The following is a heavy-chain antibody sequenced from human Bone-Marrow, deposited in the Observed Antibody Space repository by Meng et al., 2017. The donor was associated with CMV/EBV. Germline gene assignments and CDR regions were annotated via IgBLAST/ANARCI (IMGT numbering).Heavy chain of an antibody. D-gene: IGHD3-3*01. J-gene: IGHJ6*02. CDR1: GDTLTELS. Sequence: SVKVSCKVSGDTLTELSMHWVRQAPGQGLEWMGGIIPILGIANYAQKFQGRVTITADKSTSTAYMELSSLRSEDTAVYYCARPRDYDFWSGYYPIYYYYGMDVWGQGTTVTVSS. V-gene: IGHV1-69*10. CDR3: ARPRDYDFWSGYYPIYYYYGMDV. CDR2: IIPILGIA.